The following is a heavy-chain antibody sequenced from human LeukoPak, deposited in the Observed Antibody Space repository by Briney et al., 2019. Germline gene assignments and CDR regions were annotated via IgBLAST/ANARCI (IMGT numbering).Heavy chain of an antibody. J-gene: IGHJ4*02. CDR3: ARGAHDSYDSLDFDY. D-gene: IGHD5-18*01. CDR1: GGSFSGSY. CDR2: IDHSGST. Sequence: SETLSLTCAVYGGSFSGSYWSWIRQPPGKGLEWIGEIDHSGSTNYNPSLKSRVTISVDTSKNQFSLKLSSVTAADTAVYHCARGAHDSYDSLDFDYWGQGTLVTVSS. V-gene: IGHV4-34*01.